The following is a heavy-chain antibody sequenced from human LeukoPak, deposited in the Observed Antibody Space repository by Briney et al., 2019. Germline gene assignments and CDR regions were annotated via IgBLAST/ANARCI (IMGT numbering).Heavy chain of an antibody. J-gene: IGHJ6*02. CDR1: GFNFNNYV. Sequence: GGSLRLSCAASGFNFNNYVMHWVRQAPGKGLEWVANIKQDGSEKDYVDSVKGRFTISRDNAQNSLYLQMNSLRAEDTAVYYCARYCGGDCYGMDVWGQGTTVTVTS. CDR3: ARYCGGDCYGMDV. V-gene: IGHV3-7*01. CDR2: IKQDGSEK. D-gene: IGHD2-21*01.